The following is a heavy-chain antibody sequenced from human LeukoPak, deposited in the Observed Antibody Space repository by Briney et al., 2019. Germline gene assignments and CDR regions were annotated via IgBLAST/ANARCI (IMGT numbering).Heavy chain of an antibody. Sequence: SVKVSCKASGGTFSSYAISWVRQAPGQGLEWMGGIIPIFGTANYAQKFQGRVTITADESTSTAYMELSSLRSEDTAVYYCAREYCSGGSCYLSIANDAFDIWGQGTMVTVSS. V-gene: IGHV1-69*13. CDR2: IIPIFGTA. CDR3: AREYCSGGSCYLSIANDAFDI. D-gene: IGHD2-15*01. J-gene: IGHJ3*02. CDR1: GGTFSSYA.